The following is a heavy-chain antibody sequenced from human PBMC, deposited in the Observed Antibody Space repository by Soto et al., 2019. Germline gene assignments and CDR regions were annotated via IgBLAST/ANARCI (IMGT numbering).Heavy chain of an antibody. CDR1: GFTFSSYA. V-gene: IGHV3-23*01. CDR2: ISGSGGST. J-gene: IGHJ5*02. Sequence: GGSLRLSCAASGFTFSSYAMSWVRQAPGKGLEWVSAISGSGGSTYYADSVKGRFTISRDNSKNTLYLQMNSLKAEDTAVYYCAKAWAGQWAGKYNWFDPWGQGTLVTVSS. CDR3: AKAWAGQWAGKYNWFDP. D-gene: IGHD6-19*01.